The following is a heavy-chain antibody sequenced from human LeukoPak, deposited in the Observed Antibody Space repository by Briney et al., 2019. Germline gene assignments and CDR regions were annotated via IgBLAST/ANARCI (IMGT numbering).Heavy chain of an antibody. J-gene: IGHJ3*02. CDR3: AREGGGDNTAMDAFDI. V-gene: IGHV7-4-1*02. CDR2: INTNTGNP. CDR1: GYTFTSYA. D-gene: IGHD5-18*01. Sequence: GASVKVSCKASGYTFTSYAMNWVRQAPGQGLEWMGWINTNTGNPTYAQGFTGRFVFSLDTSVSTAYLQISSLKAEDTAVYYCAREGGGDNTAMDAFDIWGQGTMVTVSS.